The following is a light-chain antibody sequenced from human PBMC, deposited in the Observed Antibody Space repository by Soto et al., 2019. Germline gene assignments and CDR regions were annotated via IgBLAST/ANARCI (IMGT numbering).Light chain of an antibody. CDR3: QQDKDWLS. CDR2: DAS. J-gene: IGKJ4*01. Sequence: EIVMTQSPATLSVSPGERATLSCRASQSVSSNLAWYHQKPGQPPRLLIYDASTRATGLPARFSGSGSGTEFTLTSSSRQSEDFGVYFCQQDKDWLSFGGGTKVEIK. CDR1: QSVSSN. V-gene: IGKV3-15*01.